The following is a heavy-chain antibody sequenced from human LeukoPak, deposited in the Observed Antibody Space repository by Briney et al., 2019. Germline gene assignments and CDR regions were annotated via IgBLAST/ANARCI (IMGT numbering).Heavy chain of an antibody. CDR3: ARSRGNGDDTPYNWFDL. Sequence: PGGSLRLSCAASGFIFSDYWMSWVRQTPEKGLQWVANIKQDGREKHYVDAVKGQFTISRDNAENSLFLQMNSLRAEDTAVYYCARSRGNGDDTPYNWFDLWGRRVLVTVSS. CDR2: IKQDGREK. V-gene: IGHV3-7*01. D-gene: IGHD2-8*01. CDR1: GFIFSDYW. J-gene: IGHJ5*02.